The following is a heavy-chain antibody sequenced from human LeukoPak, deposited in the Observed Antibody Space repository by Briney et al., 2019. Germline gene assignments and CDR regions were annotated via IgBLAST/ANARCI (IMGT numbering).Heavy chain of an antibody. J-gene: IGHJ6*03. CDR3: ARSYGNYYGSGRDYYMDV. D-gene: IGHD3-10*01. CDR1: GGSISSYY. Sequence: SETLSLTCTVSGGSISSYYWSWIRQPPGKGLEWIGYIYYSGSTNYNPSLKSRVTISVDTSKNQFSLKLSSVTAADTAVYYCARSYGNYYGSGRDYYMDVXGKGTXVTISS. V-gene: IGHV4-59*01. CDR2: IYYSGST.